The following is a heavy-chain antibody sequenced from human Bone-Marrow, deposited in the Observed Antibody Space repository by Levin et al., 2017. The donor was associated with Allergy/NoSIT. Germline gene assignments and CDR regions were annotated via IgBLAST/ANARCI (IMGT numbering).Heavy chain of an antibody. V-gene: IGHV4-59*01. CDR2: IHDTGIT. CDR3: TRMLAVLWGRDALDV. J-gene: IGHJ6*04. Sequence: SETLSLTCTVSGGSLGSYYWTWIRQSPGKGLEWIGYIHDTGITNYSPSLKSRVTMSIDTSKKQFSLHLTSVSAADPAVYYCTRMLAVLWGRDALDVWGEGATGTVAS. CDR1: GGSLGSYY. D-gene: IGHD2-15*01.